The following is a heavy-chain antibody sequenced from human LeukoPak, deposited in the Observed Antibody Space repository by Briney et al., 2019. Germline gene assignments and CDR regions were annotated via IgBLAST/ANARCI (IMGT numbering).Heavy chain of an antibody. D-gene: IGHD3-10*01. V-gene: IGHV3-33*08. Sequence: PGRSLRLSCAASGFTFSSYAIHWVRQAPGKGLEWVAVIWNDATEKYYGDSVKGRFTISKDNSRNTLNLQMDSLRVEDTAVYYCARWGSGGLTLDYWGQGTLVTVSS. CDR1: GFTFSSYA. J-gene: IGHJ4*02. CDR2: IWNDATEK. CDR3: ARWGSGGLTLDY.